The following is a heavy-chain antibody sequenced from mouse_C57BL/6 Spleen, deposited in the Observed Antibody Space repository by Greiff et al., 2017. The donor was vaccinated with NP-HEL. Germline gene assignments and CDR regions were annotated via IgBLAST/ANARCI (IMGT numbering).Heavy chain of an antibody. CDR3: ASGCTTGYFDD. Sequence: QVQLQQPGAELVRPGSSVKLSCKASGYTFTRYWMHWVKQRPIQGLEWIGNIDPSDSETHYNQKFKDKATLTVDKSSSTAYMQLSSLTSEDSAVYYCASGCTTGYFDDWGQGTTLTVSS. V-gene: IGHV1-52*01. CDR1: GYTFTRYW. D-gene: IGHD2-14*01. J-gene: IGHJ2*01. CDR2: IDPSDSET.